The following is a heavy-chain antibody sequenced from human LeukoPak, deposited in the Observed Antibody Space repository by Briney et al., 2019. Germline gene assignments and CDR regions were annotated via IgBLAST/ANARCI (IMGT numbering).Heavy chain of an antibody. V-gene: IGHV4-38-2*02. J-gene: IGHJ3*02. Sequence: KPSETLSLTCTVSGYPISSGYYWGWIRQPPGKGLEWIGGIYRHGNTYYNPPLNSRVTISVDTSKNQFSLKLHSVNAADTDVYSCARYLSCGSDCYDAFDIWGQGRMLTVSS. D-gene: IGHD2-21*02. CDR2: IYRHGNT. CDR3: ARYLSCGSDCYDAFDI. CDR1: GYPISSGYY.